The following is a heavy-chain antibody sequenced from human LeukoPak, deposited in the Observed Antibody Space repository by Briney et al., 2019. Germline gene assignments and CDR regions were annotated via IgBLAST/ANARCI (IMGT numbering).Heavy chain of an antibody. V-gene: IGHV1-69*05. J-gene: IGHJ4*02. CDR3: VRGFRDSASRRFDS. D-gene: IGHD3-10*01. CDR2: IIPIFGTA. Sequence: ASVKVSCKASGGTFSSYAISWVRQAPGQGLEWMGGIIPIFGTANYAQKFQGRVTITTDESTSTAYMELSSLRSEDTAVYYCVRGFRDSASRRFDSWGQGTLVTVSS. CDR1: GGTFSSYA.